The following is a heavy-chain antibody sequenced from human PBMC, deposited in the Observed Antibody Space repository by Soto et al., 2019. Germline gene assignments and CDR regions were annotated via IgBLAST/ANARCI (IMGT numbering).Heavy chain of an antibody. Sequence: ASVKVSCKASGYTFTSYGISWVRQAPGQGLEWMGWISAYNGNTNYAQKLQGRVTMTTDTSTSTAYMELRSLRSDDTAVYYCARGERLTMIAVASPDFDYWGQGTLVTVSS. CDR2: ISAYNGNT. CDR1: GYTFTSYG. D-gene: IGHD3-22*01. V-gene: IGHV1-18*04. J-gene: IGHJ4*02. CDR3: ARGERLTMIAVASPDFDY.